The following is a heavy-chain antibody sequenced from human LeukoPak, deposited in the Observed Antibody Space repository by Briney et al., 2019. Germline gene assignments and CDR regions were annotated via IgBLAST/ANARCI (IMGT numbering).Heavy chain of an antibody. V-gene: IGHV4-59*01. J-gene: IGHJ6*03. CDR2: IYYSGST. CDR3: ARAPEAGYYYMDV. Sequence: PSETLSLTCTVSGGSISSYYWSWIRQPPGKGLEWIGYIYYSGSTNYNPSLKSRVTISVDTSKNQFSLKLSSVTAADTAVYYCARAPEAGYYYMDVWGKGTTVTVSS. CDR1: GGSISSYY.